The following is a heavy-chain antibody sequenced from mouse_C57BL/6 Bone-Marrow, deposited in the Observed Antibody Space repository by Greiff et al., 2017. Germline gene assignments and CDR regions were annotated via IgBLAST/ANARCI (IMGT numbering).Heavy chain of an antibody. Sequence: QVQLQQPGAELVRPGSSVKLSCKASGYTFTSYWMDWVKQRPGQGLEWIGNIYPSDSETHYNQKFKDKATLTVDKSSSTAYMQLSSLTSEDSAVYYCARKGDYYGSSYWYFDVWGTGTTVTVSS. CDR1: GYTFTSYW. CDR2: IYPSDSET. J-gene: IGHJ1*03. V-gene: IGHV1-61*01. CDR3: ARKGDYYGSSYWYFDV. D-gene: IGHD1-1*01.